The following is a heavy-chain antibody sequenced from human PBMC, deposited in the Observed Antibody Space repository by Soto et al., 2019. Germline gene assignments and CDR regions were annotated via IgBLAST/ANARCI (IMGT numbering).Heavy chain of an antibody. CDR3: ARRVLYCSGGSCYYYYYGMDV. CDR1: GGYIASYY. CDR2: IYYSGNT. J-gene: IGHJ6*02. Sequence: SETHSLTSTVSGGYIASYYWSWIRQPPGKGLEWIGCIYYSGNTNYNPSLRSRVTISVDTSKNQLSLKLSSVTAADTAVYYCARRVLYCSGGSCYYYYYGMDVWGQGTTVTVSS. V-gene: IGHV4-59*08. D-gene: IGHD2-15*01.